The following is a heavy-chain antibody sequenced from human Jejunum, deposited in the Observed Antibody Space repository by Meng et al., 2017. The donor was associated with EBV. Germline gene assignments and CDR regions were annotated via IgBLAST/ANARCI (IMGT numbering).Heavy chain of an antibody. CDR2: IYYSGST. V-gene: IGHV4-61*01. J-gene: IGHJ4*02. Sequence: LPEDSGPGLEKPSETLSRPCTVSGGSVNSGNVYWSWIRQPPGKGLEWIGYIYYSGSTNYIPSLKSRVTISLDTSKNQFSLKLSSVTAADTAVYYCAGLRYSGYDRAFDYWGQGALVTVSS. CDR3: AGLRYSGYDRAFDY. CDR1: GGSVNSGNVY. D-gene: IGHD5-12*01.